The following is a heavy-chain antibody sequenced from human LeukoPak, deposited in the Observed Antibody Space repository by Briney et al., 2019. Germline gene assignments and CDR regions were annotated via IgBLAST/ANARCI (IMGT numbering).Heavy chain of an antibody. CDR2: FIPIFCTA. CDR1: GGTFSSYA. CDR3: ARGARCSSTSCYAYYYGMDV. Sequence: SVKVSCKASGGTFSSYAISWVRQAPGQGLEWMGGFIPIFCTANYAQKFQGRVTITADESTSTAYMELSSLRSEDTAVYYCARGARCSSTSCYAYYYGMDVWGKGTTVTVSS. J-gene: IGHJ6*04. D-gene: IGHD2-2*01. V-gene: IGHV1-69*01.